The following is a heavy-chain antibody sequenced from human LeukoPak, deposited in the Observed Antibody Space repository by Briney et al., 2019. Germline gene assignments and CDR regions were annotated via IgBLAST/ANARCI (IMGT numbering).Heavy chain of an antibody. CDR3: ARDLYSPGYYEP. D-gene: IGHD3-22*01. V-gene: IGHV1-18*04. Sequence: ASVKVSCKASGYTFTSYGISWVRQAPGQGLEWMGWISAYNGNTNYAQKPQGRVTMTTDTSTSTAYMELRSLRSDDTAVYYCARDLYSPGYYEPWGQGTPVTVSS. J-gene: IGHJ5*02. CDR2: ISAYNGNT. CDR1: GYTFTSYG.